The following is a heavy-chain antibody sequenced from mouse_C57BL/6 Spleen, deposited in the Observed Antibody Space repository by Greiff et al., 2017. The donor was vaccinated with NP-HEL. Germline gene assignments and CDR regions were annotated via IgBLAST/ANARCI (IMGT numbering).Heavy chain of an antibody. CDR2: INPNNGGT. J-gene: IGHJ2*01. D-gene: IGHD1-2*01. V-gene: IGHV1-18*01. CDR3: ARKGAHYGQSDFDY. Sequence: EVQLQQSGPELVKPGASVKIPCKASGYTFTDYNMDWVKQSPGKSLEWIGDINPNNGGTIYNQKFKGKATLTVDKSSSTAYMELRSLTSEDTAVYYCARKGAHYGQSDFDYWGQGTTLTVSS. CDR1: GYTFTDYN.